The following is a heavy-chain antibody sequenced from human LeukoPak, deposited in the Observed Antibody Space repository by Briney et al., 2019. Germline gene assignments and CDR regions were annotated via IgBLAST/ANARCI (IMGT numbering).Heavy chain of an antibody. CDR2: IYYTGST. J-gene: IGHJ4*02. Sequence: PSETLSLTCTVSGGSINNYYWTWIRQPPGKGLEWIGYIYYTGSTNYNPSLKSRVTISLDTSKNQFSLRLSSVTAADTAMYFCARGAWYAGYWGQGTPVTVSS. CDR1: GGSINNYY. D-gene: IGHD6-13*01. V-gene: IGHV4-59*01. CDR3: ARGAWYAGY.